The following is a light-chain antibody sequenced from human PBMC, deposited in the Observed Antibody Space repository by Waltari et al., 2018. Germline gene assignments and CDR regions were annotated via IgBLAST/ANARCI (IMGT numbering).Light chain of an antibody. Sequence: DIQMTQSPSPVSASVGDRVTITCRASQDIGNRLAWYQQKPGKAPNLLIYGTSSLQTGVPSRFSGSGSGTEFTLTISSLQPEDFGTYYCQQCNSFPITFGPGTKVEIK. CDR1: QDIGNR. J-gene: IGKJ3*01. CDR3: QQCNSFPIT. V-gene: IGKV1-12*01. CDR2: GTS.